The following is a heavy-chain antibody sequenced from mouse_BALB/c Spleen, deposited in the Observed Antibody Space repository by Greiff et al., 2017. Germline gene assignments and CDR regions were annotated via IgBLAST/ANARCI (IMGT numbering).Heavy chain of an antibody. CDR2: IYPGDGDT. J-gene: IGHJ2*01. Sequence: VQLQQSGPELVKPGASVKISCKASGYAFSSSWMNWVKQRPGQGLEWIGRIYPGDGDTNYNGKFKGKATLTADKSSSTAYMQLSSLTSVDSAVYFCARGGGNYVFDYWGQGTTLTVSS. D-gene: IGHD2-1*01. CDR1: GYAFSSSW. V-gene: IGHV1-82*01. CDR3: ARGGGNYVFDY.